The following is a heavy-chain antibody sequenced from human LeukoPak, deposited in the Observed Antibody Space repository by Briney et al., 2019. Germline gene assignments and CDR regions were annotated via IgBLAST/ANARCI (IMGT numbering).Heavy chain of an antibody. Sequence: GGSLRLSCAASGFTVSSNYMSWVRQAPGKGLEWVSVSYTGGNTHYAASVKGRFTHSRDNSKNTVYLQMNSLRVEDTAMYYCASISVLLYYFDSWGRGTLVTVSS. CDR1: GFTVSSNY. D-gene: IGHD6-6*01. CDR3: ASISVLLYYFDS. J-gene: IGHJ4*02. CDR2: SYTGGNT. V-gene: IGHV3-66*01.